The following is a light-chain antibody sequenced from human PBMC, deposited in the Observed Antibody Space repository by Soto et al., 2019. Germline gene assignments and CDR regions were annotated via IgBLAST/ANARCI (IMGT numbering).Light chain of an antibody. J-gene: IGLJ1*01. CDR1: GSDVGGYNY. Sequence: QPASVSGSPGQSITISCTGTGSDVGGYNYVSWYQQHPGKAPKLMIYEVSNRPSGVSNRFSGSKSGNTASLTISGLQAEDEADYYCSSYTSSSTLYVFGTGTKVTVL. CDR3: SSYTSSSTLYV. CDR2: EVS. V-gene: IGLV2-14*01.